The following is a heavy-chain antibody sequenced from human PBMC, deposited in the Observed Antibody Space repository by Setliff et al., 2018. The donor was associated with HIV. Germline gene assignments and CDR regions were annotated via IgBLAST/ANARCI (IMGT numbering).Heavy chain of an antibody. CDR1: GYTFTNYW. Sequence: GESLKISCQASGYTFTNYWIGWVRQMPGEGLEWMGIIYPGDSDITYSPSFEGQVTISADKSISTAYLQWSSLKASDTAIYYCAKLPDCTNGVCSPGDYWGQGTLVTV. D-gene: IGHD2-8*01. J-gene: IGHJ4*02. V-gene: IGHV5-51*01. CDR3: AKLPDCTNGVCSPGDY. CDR2: IYPGDSDI.